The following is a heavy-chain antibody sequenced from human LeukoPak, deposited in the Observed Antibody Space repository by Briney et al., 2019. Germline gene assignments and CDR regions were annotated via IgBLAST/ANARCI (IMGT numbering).Heavy chain of an antibody. V-gene: IGHV1-69*04. CDR2: IIPILGIA. Sequence: ASVKVSCKASGGTFSSYAISWVRQAPGQGLEWMGRIIPILGIANYAQKFQGRVTITADKSTSTAYMELSSLRSEDTAVYYCARDVGIDILNGYPGYWGQGTLVTVSS. CDR3: ARDVGIDILNGYPGY. D-gene: IGHD3-9*01. CDR1: GGTFSSYA. J-gene: IGHJ4*02.